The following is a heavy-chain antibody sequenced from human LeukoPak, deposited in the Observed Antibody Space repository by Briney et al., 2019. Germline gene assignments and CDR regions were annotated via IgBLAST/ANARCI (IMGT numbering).Heavy chain of an antibody. CDR2: IYSSGSS. Sequence: PSVTLSLTCSVSGASVDSYYWSWIRQPPGRGLEWIGYIYSSGSSDYNPSLKSRVSMSLDTPKNQISLNLNSVTAADTAVNYCARQFGYSYGYDYWGQGALVTVSS. CDR3: ARQFGYSYGYDY. J-gene: IGHJ4*02. V-gene: IGHV4-59*08. D-gene: IGHD5-18*01. CDR1: GASVDSYY.